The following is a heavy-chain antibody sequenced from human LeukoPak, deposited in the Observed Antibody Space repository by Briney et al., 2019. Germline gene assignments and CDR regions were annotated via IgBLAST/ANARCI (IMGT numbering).Heavy chain of an antibody. V-gene: IGHV3-20*01. Sequence: GGSLRLSCAASGVTFDDYGMSWVRQAPGKGLEWVSGINWNGGSTGYADSVKGRFTISRDNAKNSLYLQMNSLRAEDTALYHCARGSGYDPNWFDPWGQGTLVTVSS. CDR2: INWNGGST. CDR1: GVTFDDYG. CDR3: ARGSGYDPNWFDP. D-gene: IGHD5-12*01. J-gene: IGHJ5*02.